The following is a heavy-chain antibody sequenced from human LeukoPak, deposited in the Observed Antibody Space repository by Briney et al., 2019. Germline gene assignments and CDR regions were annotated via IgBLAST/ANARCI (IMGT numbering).Heavy chain of an antibody. V-gene: IGHV7-4-1*02. CDR1: GYTFTSYA. Sequence: GASMKVSCKASGYTFTSYAMNWVRQAPGQGLEWMGWINTNTGNPTYAQGFTGRFVFSLDTSVSTAYLQISSLKAEDTAVYYCIAGGPSTIPGYSSGWYRGYFDYWGQGTLVTVSS. CDR3: IAGGPSTIPGYSSGWYRGYFDY. J-gene: IGHJ4*02. CDR2: INTNTGNP. D-gene: IGHD6-19*01.